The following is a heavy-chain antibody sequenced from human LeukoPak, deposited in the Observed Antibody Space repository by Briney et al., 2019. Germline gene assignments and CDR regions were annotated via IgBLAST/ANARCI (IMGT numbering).Heavy chain of an antibody. Sequence: ASVKVSCKASGYTFTGFYIHWVRQAPGQGLEWMGWINPKSGVTNYAQRFQGRVTMTRDTSISTAYMELSRLRSDDTAAYYCARDMGYYDSSGHDCWGQGTLVTVSS. J-gene: IGHJ4*02. V-gene: IGHV1-2*02. CDR2: INPKSGVT. D-gene: IGHD3-22*01. CDR1: GYTFTGFY. CDR3: ARDMGYYDSSGHDC.